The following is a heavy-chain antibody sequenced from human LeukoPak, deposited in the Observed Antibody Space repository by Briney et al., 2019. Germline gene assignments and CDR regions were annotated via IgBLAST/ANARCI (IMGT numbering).Heavy chain of an antibody. CDR3: AKDSSGSNLGAFDI. V-gene: IGHV3-9*01. Sequence: GGSLRLSCAASGFTFDDYAMHWVRQAPGKGLEWVSGISWNSGSIGYADSVKGRFTISRDNAKNSLYLQMNSLRAEDTALYYCAKDSSGSNLGAFDIWGQGTMVTVSS. CDR1: GFTFDDYA. D-gene: IGHD1-26*01. J-gene: IGHJ3*02. CDR2: ISWNSGSI.